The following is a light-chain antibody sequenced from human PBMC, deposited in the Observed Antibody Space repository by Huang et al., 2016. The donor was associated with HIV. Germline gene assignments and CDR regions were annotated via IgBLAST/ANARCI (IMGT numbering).Light chain of an antibody. CDR3: QQAHGCPYT. J-gene: IGKJ2*01. CDR2: GAS. V-gene: IGKV1-12*01. Sequence: DIQMTQSPSSVSASVGDKVTITCGAGQDISTWLAWYQQKPGKAPRILSTGASNLRGGVPPSFSGSGSGTNFILTITSLQPEDSATYYCQQAHGCPYTFGQGTKLEIK. CDR1: QDISTW.